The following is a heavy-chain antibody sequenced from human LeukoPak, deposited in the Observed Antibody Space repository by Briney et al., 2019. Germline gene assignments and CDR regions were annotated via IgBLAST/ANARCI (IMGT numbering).Heavy chain of an antibody. J-gene: IGHJ3*02. Sequence: GGSLRLSCAASGFTFSSYNMNWVRQAPGKGLEWVSSISSSSSYIYYADSGKGRFTISRDNAKDSLYLQMNSLRAEDTAVYYCARDPHAGYSSSWSLGDAFDIWGQGTMVTVSS. CDR2: ISSSSSYI. D-gene: IGHD6-13*01. V-gene: IGHV3-21*01. CDR1: GFTFSSYN. CDR3: ARDPHAGYSSSWSLGDAFDI.